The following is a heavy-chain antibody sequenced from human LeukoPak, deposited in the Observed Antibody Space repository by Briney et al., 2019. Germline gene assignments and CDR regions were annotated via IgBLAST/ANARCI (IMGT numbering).Heavy chain of an antibody. CDR2: MNPNSGIT. Sequence: ASVKVSCKASGYTFTGYYMHWVRQAPGQGLEWMGWMNPNSGITAYAQKLQGRVTMTTDTSTSTAYMELRSLRSDDTAVYYCAKEEGNWGDAFDIWGQGTMVTVSS. CDR1: GYTFTGYY. J-gene: IGHJ3*02. CDR3: AKEEGNWGDAFDI. D-gene: IGHD7-27*01. V-gene: IGHV1-2*02.